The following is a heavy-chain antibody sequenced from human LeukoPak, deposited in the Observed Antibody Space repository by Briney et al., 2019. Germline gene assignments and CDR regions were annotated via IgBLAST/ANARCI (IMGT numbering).Heavy chain of an antibody. J-gene: IGHJ4*02. CDR2: IGSNGGDT. CDR3: ARAYGDLGY. V-gene: IGHV3-23*01. D-gene: IGHD4-17*01. Sequence: GGSLRLSCAASGFAFSSYAMSWVRQAPGKGLEWVSTIGSNGGDTNYADSVKGRFTISRDNSKNTLYLQTNTLRAEDTAVYYCARAYGDLGYWGQGTLVTVSS. CDR1: GFAFSSYA.